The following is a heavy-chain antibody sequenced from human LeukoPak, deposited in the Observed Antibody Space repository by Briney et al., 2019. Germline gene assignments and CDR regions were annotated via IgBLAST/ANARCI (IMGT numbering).Heavy chain of an antibody. CDR2: ISASGGST. V-gene: IGHV3-23*01. J-gene: IGHJ4*02. CDR1: GLTFSNYA. CDR3: AKVVGRPAIHYFDY. D-gene: IGHD2-2*02. Sequence: PGASLRLSCAASGLTFSNYAMTWVRQAPGRGLEWVSGISASGGSTYYADSVKGRFTISRDNSKNTLYLQMNSLRAEDTAVYHCAKVVGRPAIHYFDYWGQGTLVTVSS.